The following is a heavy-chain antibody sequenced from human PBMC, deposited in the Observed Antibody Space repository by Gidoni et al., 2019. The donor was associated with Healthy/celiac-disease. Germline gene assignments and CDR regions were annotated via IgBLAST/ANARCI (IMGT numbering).Heavy chain of an antibody. CDR2: IKSKTDGGTT. CDR1: GFTFGNAW. Sequence: EVQLVESGGGLVKPGGSLRLSCAAPGFTFGNAWLNWVRQAPGKGLEWVGRIKSKTDGGTTDYAAPVKGRFTISRDDSKNTLYLQMNSLKTEDTAVYYCTTEMTYPYSSFYNWFDPWGQGTLVTVSS. D-gene: IGHD6-6*01. CDR3: TTEMTYPYSSFYNWFDP. J-gene: IGHJ5*02. V-gene: IGHV3-15*07.